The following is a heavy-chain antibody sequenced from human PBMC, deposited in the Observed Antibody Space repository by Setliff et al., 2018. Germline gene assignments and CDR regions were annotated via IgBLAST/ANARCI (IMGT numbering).Heavy chain of an antibody. CDR1: GYDFFGYW. V-gene: IGHV5-51*01. CDR3: ARLGYSDAFDI. CDR2: IYPGDSDT. D-gene: IGHD5-18*01. J-gene: IGHJ3*02. Sequence: GESLKISCQGLGYDFFGYWIAWVRQVPGKGPEWVGLIYPGDSDTRYSPSFQGQVTMSADKSIRSAYLQWSSLKASDTAMYYCARLGYSDAFDIWGQGTMVTVSS.